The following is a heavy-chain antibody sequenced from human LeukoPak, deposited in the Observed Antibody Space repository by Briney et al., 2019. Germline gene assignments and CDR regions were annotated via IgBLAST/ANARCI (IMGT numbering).Heavy chain of an antibody. CDR3: ARTQTWIQLWTAGSDYFDY. CDR2: IKQDGSEK. CDR1: GFTFSSYW. J-gene: IGHJ4*02. D-gene: IGHD5-18*01. Sequence: GGSLRLSCAASGFTFSSYWMSWVRQAPGKGLERVANIKQDGSEKYYVDSVKGRFTISRDNAKNSLSLQMNSLRAEDTAVYYCARTQTWIQLWTAGSDYFDYWGQGTLVTVSS. V-gene: IGHV3-7*01.